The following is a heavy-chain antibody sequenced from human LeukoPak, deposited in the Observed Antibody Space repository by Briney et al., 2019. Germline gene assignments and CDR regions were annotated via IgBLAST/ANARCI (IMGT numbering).Heavy chain of an antibody. D-gene: IGHD3-22*01. CDR3: AREGGYYDSSGYPQSHYFDY. CDR1: GFTFSSYS. Sequence: PGGSLRLSCAASGFTFSSYSMNWVRQAPGKGLEWVSSISSSSSYIYYADSVKGRFTISRDNAKNPLYLQMNSLRAEDTAVYYCAREGGYYDSSGYPQSHYFDYWGQGTLVTVSS. CDR2: ISSSSSYI. J-gene: IGHJ4*02. V-gene: IGHV3-21*01.